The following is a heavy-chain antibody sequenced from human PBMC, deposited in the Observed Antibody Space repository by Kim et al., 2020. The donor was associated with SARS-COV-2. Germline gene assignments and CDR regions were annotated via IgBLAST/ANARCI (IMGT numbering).Heavy chain of an antibody. J-gene: IGHJ5*02. V-gene: IGHV4-34*01. CDR1: GGSFSGYY. CDR3: ARVLGIAAADTRWARGYNWFDP. CDR2: INHSGST. Sequence: SETLSLTCAVYGGSFSGYYWSWIRQPPGKGLEWIGEINHSGSTNYNPSLKSRVTISVDTSKNQFSLKLSSVTAADTAVYYCARVLGIAAADTRWARGYNWFDPWGQGTLVTVSS. D-gene: IGHD6-13*01.